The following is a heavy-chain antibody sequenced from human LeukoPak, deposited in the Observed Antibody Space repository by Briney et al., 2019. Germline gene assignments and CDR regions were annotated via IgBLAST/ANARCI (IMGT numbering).Heavy chain of an antibody. Sequence: GGSLRLSCAASGFTFSSYGMSWVRQAPGKGLEWVSAISGSGGSTYYADSVKGRFTISRDNSKNTLCLQMNSLRAEDTDVYYCAKDGSSTVFDSWGQGTLVPVS. D-gene: IGHD2-15*01. CDR3: AKDGSSTVFDS. J-gene: IGHJ4*02. V-gene: IGHV3-23*01. CDR2: ISGSGGST. CDR1: GFTFSSYG.